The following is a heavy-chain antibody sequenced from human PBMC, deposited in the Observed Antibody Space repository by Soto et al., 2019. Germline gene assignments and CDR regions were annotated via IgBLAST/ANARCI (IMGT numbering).Heavy chain of an antibody. V-gene: IGHV3-23*01. CDR3: AKGGWLDH. Sequence: EVQLLESGGGLVQPGGSLRLSCAASGFTFSTYAMSWVRQAPGKGLEWVSFISGSSDTTYYADSVKGRFTISRDNSEKTLYLLMSSLRAEDTAVYYCAKGGWLDHWGQGTLVTVSS. CDR1: GFTFSTYA. D-gene: IGHD6-19*01. CDR2: ISGSSDTT. J-gene: IGHJ4*02.